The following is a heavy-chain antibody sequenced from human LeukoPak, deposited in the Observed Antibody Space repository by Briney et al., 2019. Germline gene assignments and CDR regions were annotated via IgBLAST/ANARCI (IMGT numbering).Heavy chain of an antibody. CDR3: AKDASRRYPAYYFDY. V-gene: IGHV3-23*01. CDR2: ITGSGGNT. J-gene: IGHJ4*02. CDR1: GFIFSSYS. D-gene: IGHD1-26*01. Sequence: GGSLRLSCAASGFIFSSYSMSWVRQAPGMGLEWVSVITGSGGNTYYADSVKGRFTISKDNSKNTVYLQMNSPRAEDTAVYYCAKDASRRYPAYYFDYWGQGTLVTVSS.